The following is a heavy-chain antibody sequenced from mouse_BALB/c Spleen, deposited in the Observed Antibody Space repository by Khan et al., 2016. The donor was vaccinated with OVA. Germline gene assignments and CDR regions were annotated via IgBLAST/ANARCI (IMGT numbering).Heavy chain of an antibody. D-gene: IGHD2-3*01. CDR2: IYPGTGST. J-gene: IGHJ4*01. CDR3: ARWGYVGSSAMDD. Sequence: QVQLQQSGAELVRPAPSVNLSCKTTGYTFTTYWIHWVKQRSGQGLEWIASIYPGTGSTYYNENFKGKATLTADKSSSTSYMQLSSLKSEDSAVDICARWGYVGSSAMDDWGQGTSVTVSS. V-gene: IGHV1S132*01. CDR1: GYTFTTYW.